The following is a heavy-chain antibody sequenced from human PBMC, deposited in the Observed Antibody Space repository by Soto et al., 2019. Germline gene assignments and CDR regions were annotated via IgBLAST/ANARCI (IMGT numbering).Heavy chain of an antibody. CDR2: IIPIFGTA. J-gene: IGHJ4*02. CDR3: ARGVPLYDILTGYYSGHSDY. Sequence: GASVKVSCKASGGTFSSYAISWVRQAPGQGLEWMGGIIPIFGTANYAQKFQGRVTITADESTSTAYMELSSLRSEDTAVYYCARGVPLYDILTGYYSGHSDYWGQGTLVTVSS. D-gene: IGHD3-9*01. CDR1: GGTFSSYA. V-gene: IGHV1-69*13.